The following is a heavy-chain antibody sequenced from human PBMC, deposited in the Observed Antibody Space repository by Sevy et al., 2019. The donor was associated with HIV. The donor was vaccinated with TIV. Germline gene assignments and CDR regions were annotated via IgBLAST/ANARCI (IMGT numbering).Heavy chain of an antibody. CDR1: GFTFSSYW. CDR3: ARDYPNNYYDSSGINYYYGMDV. Sequence: GGSLRLSCAASGFTFSSYWMSWVRQAPGKGLEWVANIKQDGSEKYYVDSVKGRFTISRDNAKNSLYLQMNSLRAEDTAVYYCARDYPNNYYDSSGINYYYGMDVWGQGTTVTVSS. CDR2: IKQDGSEK. D-gene: IGHD3-22*01. J-gene: IGHJ6*02. V-gene: IGHV3-7*01.